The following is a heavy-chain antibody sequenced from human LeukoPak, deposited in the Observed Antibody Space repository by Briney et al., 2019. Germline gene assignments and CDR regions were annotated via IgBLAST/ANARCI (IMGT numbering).Heavy chain of an antibody. CDR2: IRYDGSNK. V-gene: IGHV3-30*02. J-gene: IGHJ3*02. CDR3: AKEKKDLDAFDI. Sequence: GGSLRLSCAASGFTFSGFGMHWVRQAPGKGLEWVAFIRYDGSNKYYADSVKGRFTISRDNSKNTLYLQMNSLRAEDTAVYYCAKEKKDLDAFDIWGQGTMVTVSS. CDR1: GFTFSGFG.